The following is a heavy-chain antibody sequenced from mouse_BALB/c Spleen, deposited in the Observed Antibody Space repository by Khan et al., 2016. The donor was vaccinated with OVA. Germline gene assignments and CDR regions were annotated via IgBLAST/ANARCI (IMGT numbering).Heavy chain of an antibody. CDR2: IYPGDGDT. CDR3: ARSGYDYFAY. J-gene: IGHJ3*01. V-gene: IGHV1-80*01. CDR1: GYAFSNYW. Sequence: QVQLQQSGAELVRPGSSVKFSCKASGYAFSNYWMNWVKQRPGQGLEWIGQIYPGDGDTSFNGKFRGKATLTADKSSSTAYMQLSSLTSEDSAVYFCARSGYDYFAYWGQGTLVTVSA. D-gene: IGHD2-14*01.